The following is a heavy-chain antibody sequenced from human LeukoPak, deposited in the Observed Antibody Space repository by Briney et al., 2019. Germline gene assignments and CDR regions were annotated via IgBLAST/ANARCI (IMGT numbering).Heavy chain of an antibody. J-gene: IGHJ4*02. CDR1: GGTFSSYA. Sequence: SVKVSCKASGGTFSSYAISWVRQAPGQGLEWMGGIIPIFGTANYAQKFQGRVTITADESTSTAYMELSSLRSEDTAVYYCARDTDHGDAFDYWGQGTLVTVSS. V-gene: IGHV1-69*13. CDR2: IIPIFGTA. CDR3: ARDTDHGDAFDY. D-gene: IGHD4-17*01.